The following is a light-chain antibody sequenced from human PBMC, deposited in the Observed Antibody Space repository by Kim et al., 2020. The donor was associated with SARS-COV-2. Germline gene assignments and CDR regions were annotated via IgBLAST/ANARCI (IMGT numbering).Light chain of an antibody. CDR3: QQYNNWPPGRT. J-gene: IGKJ1*01. Sequence: PGERATLSCRASQSISTNLAWYQQKPGQAPRLLIYDASTRATGFPARFSGSGSGTEFTLTISSLQSEDFAVYYCQQYNNWPPGRTFGQGTKVDIK. CDR2: DAS. V-gene: IGKV3-15*01. CDR1: QSISTN.